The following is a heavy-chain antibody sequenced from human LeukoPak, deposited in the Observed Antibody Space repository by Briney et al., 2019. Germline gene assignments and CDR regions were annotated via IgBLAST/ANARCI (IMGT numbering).Heavy chain of an antibody. J-gene: IGHJ4*02. Sequence: GGSLRLSCAASGFTFSSSWMNWVRQAPGKGLEGIALIRSKIDGATTDYAAPVKGRFIISRDDSQNTLSLQMHSLKTEDTGIYFCTTGYHTPSHDGYWGQGTLVTVSS. D-gene: IGHD2-15*01. CDR1: GFTFSSSW. CDR3: TTGYHTPSHDGY. CDR2: IRSKIDGATT. V-gene: IGHV3-15*01.